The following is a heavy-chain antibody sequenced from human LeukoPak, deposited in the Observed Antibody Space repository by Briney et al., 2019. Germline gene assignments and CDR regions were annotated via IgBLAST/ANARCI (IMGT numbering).Heavy chain of an antibody. CDR1: GGTFSSYA. CDR2: IIPIFGTA. V-gene: IGHV1-69*13. J-gene: IGHJ5*02. D-gene: IGHD7-27*01. Sequence: ASVKVSCKASGGTFSSYAISWVRQAPGQGLEWMGGIIPIFGTANYAQKFQGRVTITADESTSTAYMELSSLRSEDTAVYYCARDGNWGPPTDINWGFDPWGQGTLVTVSS. CDR3: ARDGNWGPPTDINWGFDP.